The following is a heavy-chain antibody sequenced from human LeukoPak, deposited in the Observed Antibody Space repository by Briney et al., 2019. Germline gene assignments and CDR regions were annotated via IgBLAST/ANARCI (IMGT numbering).Heavy chain of an antibody. V-gene: IGHV1-69*01. Sequence: VALVKVSCKASGGTFSSYAISWVRQAPGQGLEWMGGIIPIFGTANYAQKFQGRVTITADESTSTAYMELSSLRSEDTAVYYCARARVGGGYDTNWFDPWGQGTLVTVSS. CDR2: IIPIFGTA. J-gene: IGHJ5*02. D-gene: IGHD5-12*01. CDR3: ARARVGGGYDTNWFDP. CDR1: GGTFSSYA.